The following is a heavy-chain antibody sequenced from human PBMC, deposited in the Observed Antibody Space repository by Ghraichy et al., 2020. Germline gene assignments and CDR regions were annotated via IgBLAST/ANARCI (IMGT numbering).Heavy chain of an antibody. CDR2: ISSSSSTI. V-gene: IGHV3-48*02. CDR3: ARDSGGWLRSYQGKHSPRNFDY. D-gene: IGHD5-12*01. J-gene: IGHJ4*02. CDR1: GFTFSSYS. Sequence: GGSLRLSCAASGFTFSSYSMNWVRQAPGKGLEWVSYISSSSSTIYYADSVKGRFTISRDNAKNSLYLQMNSLRDEDTAVYYCARDSGGWLRSYQGKHSPRNFDYWGQGTLVTVSS.